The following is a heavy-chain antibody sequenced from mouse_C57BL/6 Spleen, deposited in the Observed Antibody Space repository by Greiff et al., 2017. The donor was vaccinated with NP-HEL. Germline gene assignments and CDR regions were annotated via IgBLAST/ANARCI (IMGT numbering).Heavy chain of an antibody. D-gene: IGHD1-1*01. CDR2: ISDGGSYT. CDR3: AREVHYYGSSPYWYFDV. V-gene: IGHV5-4*01. J-gene: IGHJ1*03. Sequence: EVQLVESGGGLVKPGGSLKLSCAASGFTFGSYAMSWVRQTPEKRLEWVATISDGGSYTYYPDNVKGRFTISRDNAKNNLYLQMSHLKSEDTAMYYCAREVHYYGSSPYWYFDVWGTGTTVTVSS. CDR1: GFTFGSYA.